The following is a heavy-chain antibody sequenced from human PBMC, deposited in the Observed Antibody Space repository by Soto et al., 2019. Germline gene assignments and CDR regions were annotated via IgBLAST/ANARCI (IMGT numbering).Heavy chain of an antibody. CDR3: ARGSYGAGSDH. CDR1: GGSISSGGYS. V-gene: IGHV4-30-2*01. Sequence: SETLSLTCAVSGGSISSGGYSWSWIRQPPGKGLEWIGYVFHSGSTYYSPSLQSRVTISIDGSKNQFYLELASVTAADTAVYYCARGSYGAGSDHWDQGILVTVSS. J-gene: IGHJ4*02. CDR2: VFHSGST. D-gene: IGHD3-10*01.